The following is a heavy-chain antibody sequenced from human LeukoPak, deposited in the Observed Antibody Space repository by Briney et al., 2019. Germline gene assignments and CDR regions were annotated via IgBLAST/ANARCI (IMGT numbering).Heavy chain of an antibody. CDR1: GFTFDDYG. J-gene: IGHJ4*02. V-gene: IGHV3-20*04. CDR3: AKIYDFWSGYYFDY. Sequence: PGGPLRLSCAASGFTFDDYGMSWVRQAPGKGLEWVSGINWNGGSTGYADSVKGRFTISRDNAKNSMYLQMNSLRAEDTALYYCAKIYDFWSGYYFDYWGQGTLVTVSS. CDR2: INWNGGST. D-gene: IGHD3-3*01.